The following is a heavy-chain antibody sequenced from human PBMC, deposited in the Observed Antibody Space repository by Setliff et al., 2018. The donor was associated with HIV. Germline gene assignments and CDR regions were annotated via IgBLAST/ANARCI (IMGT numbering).Heavy chain of an antibody. CDR1: GFTFHYYA. D-gene: IGHD5-12*01. CDR2: IRSSSGTI. CDR3: ARSEGQWLRPEGALCDY. J-gene: IGHJ4*02. V-gene: IGHV3-48*01. Sequence: GGSLRLSCAASGFTFHYYAMHWVRQAPGKGLEWVSYIRSSSGTIFYADSVRGRFTISRDNAKNSLYLQMNSLRVEDTAMYNCARSEGQWLRPEGALCDYWGQGTLVTVSS.